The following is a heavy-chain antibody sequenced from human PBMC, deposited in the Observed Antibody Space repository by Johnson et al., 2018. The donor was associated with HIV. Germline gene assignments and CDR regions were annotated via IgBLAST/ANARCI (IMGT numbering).Heavy chain of an antibody. CDR2: ISYDGTKK. V-gene: IGHV3-30*04. D-gene: IGHD3-22*01. CDR1: GFAFSGYA. Sequence: QVQLVESGGGVVQPGRSLRLSCAASGFAFSGYALHWVRQAPGKGLEWVALISYDGTKKYSAGSVKGRFTISRDNSKNTLYLQMNSLRAEDTAVYYCAKDSFFYDSAFDIWGQGTMVTVSS. J-gene: IGHJ3*02. CDR3: AKDSFFYDSAFDI.